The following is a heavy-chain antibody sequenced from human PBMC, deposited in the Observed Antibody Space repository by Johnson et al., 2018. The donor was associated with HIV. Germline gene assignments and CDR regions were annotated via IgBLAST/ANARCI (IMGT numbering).Heavy chain of an antibody. V-gene: IGHV3-30*03. J-gene: IGHJ3*02. CDR2: ISYDGSNK. CDR1: RFTFSNYA. CDR3: ARGAFLKVYVSDDAFDI. Sequence: QMLLVESGGGVVQPGKSLRLSCSASRFTFSNYAMNWVRQAPGKGLEWMAIISYDGSNKNYADSVKGRFTISRDNSKNTLYLQLNNLRAEETAVNYCARGAFLKVYVSDDAFDIWGQGTMVTVSS. D-gene: IGHD2-8*01.